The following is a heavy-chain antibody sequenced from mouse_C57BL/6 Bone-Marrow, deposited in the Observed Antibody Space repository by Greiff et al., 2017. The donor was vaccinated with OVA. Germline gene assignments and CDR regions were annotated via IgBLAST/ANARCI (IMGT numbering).Heavy chain of an antibody. J-gene: IGHJ1*03. Sequence: QVQLQQSGAELARPGASVKLSCKASGYTFTSYGISWVKQRTGQGLEWIGEIYPRSGNTYYNEKFKGKATLTADKSSSTAYMELRSLTSEDSAVYFCARVGPTVVAPYWYFDVWGTGTTVTVSS. D-gene: IGHD1-1*01. CDR3: ARVGPTVVAPYWYFDV. CDR2: IYPRSGNT. V-gene: IGHV1-81*01. CDR1: GYTFTSYG.